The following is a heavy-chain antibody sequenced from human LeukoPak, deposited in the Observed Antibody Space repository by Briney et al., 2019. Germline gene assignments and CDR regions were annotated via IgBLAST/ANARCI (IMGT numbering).Heavy chain of an antibody. CDR1: GFTFSSFS. J-gene: IGHJ3*02. V-gene: IGHV3-23*01. CDR3: ASHYFYAFDI. D-gene: IGHD3-16*01. CDR2: ISTLGEST. Sequence: PGGSLRLSCAASGFTFSSFSMSWVRQAPGKGLEWVSAISTLGESTYYADSVKGRFTISRDNSKSTLHLQINSLRAEDTAVYYCASHYFYAFDIWGHGTMVTVSS.